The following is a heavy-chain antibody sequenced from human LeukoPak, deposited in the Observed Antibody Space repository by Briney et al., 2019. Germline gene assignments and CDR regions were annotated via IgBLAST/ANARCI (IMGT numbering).Heavy chain of an antibody. CDR1: GFTVSSNY. D-gene: IGHD1-26*01. CDR3: ARSTKWERQWAFDY. Sequence: GGSLRLSCAASGFTVSSNYMSWVRQAPGKGLEWVSVIYSGGSTYYADSVKGRFTISRDNSKNTLYLQMNSLRAEDTAVYYCARSTKWERQWAFDYWGQGTLVTVSS. J-gene: IGHJ4*02. V-gene: IGHV3-53*01. CDR2: IYSGGST.